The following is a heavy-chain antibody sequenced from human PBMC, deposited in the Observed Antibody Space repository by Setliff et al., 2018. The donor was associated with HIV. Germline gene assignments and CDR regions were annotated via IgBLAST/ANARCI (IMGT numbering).Heavy chain of an antibody. CDR1: GASISSSSYY. D-gene: IGHD6-13*01. Sequence: SETLSLTCTVSGASISSSSYYWDWIRQPPGKGLEWIGSTYYSGSTYYNPSLKRRVTISVDTSKNQFSLKLSSVTAADTAVYYCARRSSWYGDAFDIWGQGTMVTVSS. V-gene: IGHV4-39*01. CDR3: ARRSSWYGDAFDI. J-gene: IGHJ3*02. CDR2: TYYSGST.